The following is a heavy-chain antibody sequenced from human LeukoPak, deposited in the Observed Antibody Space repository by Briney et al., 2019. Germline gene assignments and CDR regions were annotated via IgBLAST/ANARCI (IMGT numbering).Heavy chain of an antibody. CDR2: ISWNSGSI. D-gene: IGHD5-18*01. CDR1: GFTFDDYA. Sequence: PGGSLRLSCAASGFTFDDYAMPWVRQAPGKGLEWVSGISWNSGSIGYADSVKGRFTISRDNAKNSLYLQMNSLRAEDTALYYCAKARRYSYGQGAFDIWGQGTMVTVSS. CDR3: AKARRYSYGQGAFDI. V-gene: IGHV3-9*01. J-gene: IGHJ3*02.